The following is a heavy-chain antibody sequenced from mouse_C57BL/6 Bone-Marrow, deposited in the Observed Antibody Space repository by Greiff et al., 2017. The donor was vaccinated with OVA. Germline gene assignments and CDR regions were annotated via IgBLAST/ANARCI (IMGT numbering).Heavy chain of an antibody. Sequence: EVHLVESGGGLVQPGGSMKLSCVASGFTFSNYWMNWVRQSPEKGLEWVAQIRLKSDNYATHYAESVKGRFTISRDDSKSSVYLQMNNLRAEDTGIYYCTATMVTTWYFDVWGTGTTVTVSS. D-gene: IGHD2-2*01. V-gene: IGHV6-3*01. CDR2: IRLKSDNYAT. CDR1: GFTFSNYW. J-gene: IGHJ1*03. CDR3: TATMVTTWYFDV.